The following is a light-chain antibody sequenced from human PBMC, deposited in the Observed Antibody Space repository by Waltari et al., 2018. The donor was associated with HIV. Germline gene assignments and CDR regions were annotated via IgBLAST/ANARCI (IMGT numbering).Light chain of an antibody. CDR3: SAWDDTPGGYV. CDR2: YND. J-gene: IGLJ1*01. Sequence: QSILTQLPSVSGAPGQRVTISCSGSRSNLGNRDVTWFQQLPGKAPNLLIYYNDIVPSGVFGRIFWLKSCHLASLALSWVQAEEEADYLRSAWDDTPGGYVLGTGTRVTVL. V-gene: IGLV1-36*01. CDR1: RSNLGNRD.